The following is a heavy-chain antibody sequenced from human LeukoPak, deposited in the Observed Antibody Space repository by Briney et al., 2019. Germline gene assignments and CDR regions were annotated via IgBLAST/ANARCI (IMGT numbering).Heavy chain of an antibody. CDR1: GSSISSYY. Sequence: PSETLSLTCTVSGSSISSYYWSWIRQPPGKGLEWIGYIYYSGSTNYNPSLKSRVTISVDTSKNQFSLKLSSVTAADTAVYYCARRGGLGATKDAFDIWGQGTMVTVSS. V-gene: IGHV4-59*13. D-gene: IGHD1-26*01. CDR3: ARRGGLGATKDAFDI. J-gene: IGHJ3*02. CDR2: IYYSGST.